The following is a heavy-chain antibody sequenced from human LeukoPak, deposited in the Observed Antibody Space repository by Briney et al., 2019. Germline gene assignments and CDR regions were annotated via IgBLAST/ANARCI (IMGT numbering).Heavy chain of an antibody. CDR1: GYTFTGYY. J-gene: IGHJ6*03. D-gene: IGHD2-2*01. CDR2: INPNSGGT. Sequence: VASVKVSCKASGYTFTGYYMHWVRQAPGQGLEWMGWINPNSGGTNYAQKFQGRVTMTRDTSLSTAYMELSRLRSDATAVYYCARDTRCSSTSCYDYYYYYMDVWGKGTTVTVSS. V-gene: IGHV1-2*02. CDR3: ARDTRCSSTSCYDYYYYYMDV.